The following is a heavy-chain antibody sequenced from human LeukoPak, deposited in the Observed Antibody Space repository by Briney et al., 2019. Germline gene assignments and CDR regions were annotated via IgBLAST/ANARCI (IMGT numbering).Heavy chain of an antibody. J-gene: IGHJ4*02. CDR3: ARVWGSGSYLLY. Sequence: GGSLRLSCAASGFTFSSYSMNWVRQAPVKGLEWVSYISSSSSSIYYADSVKGRFTISRDNAKNSLYLQMNSLRDEDTVVYYCARVWGSGSYLLYWGQGTLVTVSS. D-gene: IGHD1-26*01. CDR2: ISSSSSSI. V-gene: IGHV3-48*02. CDR1: GFTFSSYS.